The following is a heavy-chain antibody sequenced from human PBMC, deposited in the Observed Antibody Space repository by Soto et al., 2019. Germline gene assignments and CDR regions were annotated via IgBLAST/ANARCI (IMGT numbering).Heavy chain of an antibody. CDR2: ISAYNGDT. V-gene: IGHV1-18*01. D-gene: IGHD3-16*02. CDR3: ARDRDYVWGSYRHTSDY. CDR1: GYSFTSYG. Sequence: QVQLVQSGAEVKKPGASMKVSCKASGYSFTSYGITWVRQAPGQGLEWMGWISAYNGDTNYAQKFQGRITMTTDASTRTAYMDLRSLGFDDTALYYCARDRDYVWGSYRHTSDYWGQGTLLTVSS. J-gene: IGHJ4*02.